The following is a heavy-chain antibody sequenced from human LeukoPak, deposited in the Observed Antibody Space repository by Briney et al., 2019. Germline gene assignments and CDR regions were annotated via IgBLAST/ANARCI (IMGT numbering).Heavy chain of an antibody. Sequence: ASVTVSCKASGYTFTSYDINWVRQATGQGLEWMGWMNPNSGNTGYAQKFQGRVTMTRNTSISTAYMELSSLRSEDTAVYYCAGGSKRWLQFPDYWGQETLVTVSS. CDR3: AGGSKRWLQFPDY. J-gene: IGHJ4*02. D-gene: IGHD5-24*01. CDR1: GYTFTSYD. V-gene: IGHV1-8*01. CDR2: MNPNSGNT.